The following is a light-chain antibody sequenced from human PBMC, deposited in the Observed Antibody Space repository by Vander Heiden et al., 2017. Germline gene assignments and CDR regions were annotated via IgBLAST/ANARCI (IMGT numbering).Light chain of an antibody. CDR1: QSITTW. J-gene: IGKJ1*01. CDR3: QQYSIDSPT. CDR2: DAS. V-gene: IGKV1-5*01. Sequence: DIQMTQSPSTLSAPVGDRVTITCRASQSITTWLAWYQQKPGKAPKLLIYDASNLQSGVPSRFSGSGSGTDFSLTISSLQPDDFATYYCQQYSIDSPTFGQGTKVEI.